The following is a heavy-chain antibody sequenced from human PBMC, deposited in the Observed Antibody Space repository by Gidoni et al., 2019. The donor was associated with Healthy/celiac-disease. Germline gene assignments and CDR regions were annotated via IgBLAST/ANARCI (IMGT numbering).Heavy chain of an antibody. Sequence: QVQLQQWGAGLLKPSETLSLTCAVYGGSFSGYYWSWIRQPPGKGLEWIGEINHSGSTNYNPSLKSRVTISVDTSKNQFSLKLSSVTAADTAVYYCARGPGGLSSSWYDLDYWGQGTLVTVSS. CDR1: GGSFSGYY. CDR2: INHSGST. V-gene: IGHV4-34*01. CDR3: ARGPGGLSSSWYDLDY. J-gene: IGHJ4*02. D-gene: IGHD6-13*01.